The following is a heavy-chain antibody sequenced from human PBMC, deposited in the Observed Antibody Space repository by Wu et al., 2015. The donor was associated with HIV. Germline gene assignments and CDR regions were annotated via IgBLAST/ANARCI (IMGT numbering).Heavy chain of an antibody. CDR1: GYTFNVFN. CDR3: VLATMSAFNF. CDR2: MNPRSGSA. V-gene: IGHV1-8*02. D-gene: IGHD5-24*01. Sequence: QVQLLQSGAEVRKPGASVKVSCKVSGYTFNVFNINWVRQISGLGLEWMGWMNPRSGSAAYSQKFQGRVSMTRDNSKSTAYLEVNSLTSEDTAVYFCVLATMSAFNFWGQGTLITVSS. J-gene: IGHJ3*01.